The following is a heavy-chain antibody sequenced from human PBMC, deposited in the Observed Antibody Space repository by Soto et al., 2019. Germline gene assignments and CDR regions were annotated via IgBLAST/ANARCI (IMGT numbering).Heavy chain of an antibody. V-gene: IGHV4-31*03. CDR3: AREWLHLYFDY. J-gene: IGHJ4*02. Sequence: SETLSLTCTVSGGSISSGGYYWSWIRQHPGKGLEWIGYIYYSGSTYYNPSLKSRVTISVDTSKNQFSLKLSSVTAADTAVYYCAREWLHLYFDYWGQGTLVTVSS. CDR2: IYYSGST. D-gene: IGHD5-12*01. CDR1: GGSISSGGYY.